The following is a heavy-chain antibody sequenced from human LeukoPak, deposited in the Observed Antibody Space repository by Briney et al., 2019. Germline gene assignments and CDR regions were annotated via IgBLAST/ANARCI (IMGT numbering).Heavy chain of an antibody. CDR1: GFTFSSYA. CDR3: AELGITMIGGV. CDR2: ISGSGGST. D-gene: IGHD3-10*02. V-gene: IGHV3-23*01. J-gene: IGHJ6*04. Sequence: PGGSLGLSCAASGFTFSSYAMSWVRQAPGKGLEWVSAISGSGGSTYYADSVKGRFTISRDNAKNSLYLQMNSLRAEDTAVYYCAELGITMIGGVWGKGTTVTISS.